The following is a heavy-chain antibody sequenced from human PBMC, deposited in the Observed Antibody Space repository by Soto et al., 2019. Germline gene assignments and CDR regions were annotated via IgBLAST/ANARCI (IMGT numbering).Heavy chain of an antibody. J-gene: IGHJ4*02. Sequence: QVQLQQWGAGLLKPSETLSLTCAVYGGSFSGYFWSWIRQPPGKGLEWIGEINHSGSTNYNPSLNSRVTISIDTYKNQFSLKLSSVTAAETAVYYCARGGGYSGYLGGYCGQGTLVTVSS. CDR3: ARGGGYSGYLGGY. V-gene: IGHV4-34*01. CDR2: INHSGST. CDR1: GGSFSGYF. D-gene: IGHD5-12*01.